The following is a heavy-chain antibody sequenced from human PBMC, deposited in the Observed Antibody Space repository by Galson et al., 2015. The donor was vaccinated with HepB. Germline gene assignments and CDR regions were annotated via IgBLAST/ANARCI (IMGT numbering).Heavy chain of an antibody. Sequence: ETLSLTCTVSGGSISSSSYYWGWIRQPPGKGLEWIGSIYYSGSTYYNPSLKSRVTISVDTSKNQFSLKLSSVTAADTAVYYCARPERVGSGWLTNWYFDLWGRGTLVTVSS. CDR3: ARPERVGSGWLTNWYFDL. D-gene: IGHD6-19*01. V-gene: IGHV4-39*01. CDR2: IYYSGST. CDR1: GGSISSSSYY. J-gene: IGHJ2*01.